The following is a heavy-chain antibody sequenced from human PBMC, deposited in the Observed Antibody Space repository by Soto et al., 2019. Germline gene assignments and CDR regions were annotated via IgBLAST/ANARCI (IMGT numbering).Heavy chain of an antibody. J-gene: IGHJ4*02. Sequence: GGSLRLSCAASGFTFSSYGMHWVRQAPGKGLEWVAVISYDGSNKYYADSVKGRFTISRDNSKNTLYLQMNSLRAEDTAVYYCAKDPADIVVVVAGYLDYWGQGTLVTVSS. D-gene: IGHD2-15*01. CDR1: GFTFSSYG. CDR3: AKDPADIVVVVAGYLDY. V-gene: IGHV3-30*18. CDR2: ISYDGSNK.